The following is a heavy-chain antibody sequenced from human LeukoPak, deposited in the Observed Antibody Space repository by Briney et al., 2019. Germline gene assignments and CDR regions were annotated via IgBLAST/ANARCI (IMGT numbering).Heavy chain of an antibody. V-gene: IGHV4-61*01. Sequence: ASETLSLTCTVSGGSVSSGSYYWSWIRQPPGKGLEWIGYIYYSGSTNYNPSLKSRVTISVDTSKNQFSLKLSSVTAAATAVYYCGRKLESWSDPGGQGPLVTVSS. CDR3: GRKLESWSDP. D-gene: IGHD3-3*02. CDR1: GGSVSSGSYY. J-gene: IGHJ5*02. CDR2: IYYSGST.